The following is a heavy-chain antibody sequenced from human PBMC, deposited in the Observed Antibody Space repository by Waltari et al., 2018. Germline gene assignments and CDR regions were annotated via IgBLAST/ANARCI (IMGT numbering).Heavy chain of an antibody. J-gene: IGHJ4*02. CDR3: ATQSWSNFEY. V-gene: IGHV3-7*01. CDR1: EFTFAYYW. CDR2: IKEDGSEK. Sequence: EVQLVECGGGLVQPGGYLRLYCSASEFTFAYYWVTWVRHAPGKGLEWVANIKEDGSEKYYVDSVKGRFTIARDNAKNSLYLQMSSLRVEDTAVYYCATQSWSNFEYWGQGTLVTVSS. D-gene: IGHD3-3*01.